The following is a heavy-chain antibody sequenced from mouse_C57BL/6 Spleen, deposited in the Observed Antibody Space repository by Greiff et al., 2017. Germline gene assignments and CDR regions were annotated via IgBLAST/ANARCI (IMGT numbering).Heavy chain of an antibody. CDR3: ARDWGLGSWFAY. CDR2: ISDGGSYT. D-gene: IGHD2-14*01. V-gene: IGHV5-4*01. Sequence: DVHLVESGGGLVKPGGSLKLSCAASGFTFSSYAMSWVRQTPEKRLEWVATISDGGSYTYYPDNVKGRFTISRDNAKNNLYLQMSHLKSEDTAMYYCARDWGLGSWFAYWGQGTLVTVAA. J-gene: IGHJ3*01. CDR1: GFTFSSYA.